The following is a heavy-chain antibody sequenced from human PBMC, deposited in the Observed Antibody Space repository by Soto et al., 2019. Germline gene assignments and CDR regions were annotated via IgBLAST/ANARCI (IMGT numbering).Heavy chain of an antibody. CDR1: GYTFTSYD. CDR3: ARERTRGFDP. CDR2: MNPNSGNT. Sequence: QVQLVQSGAEVKKPGASVKVSCKASGYTFTSYDINWVRQATGQGIEWMGWMNPNSGNTAYAQKFLGRVTMTRNTAISTAYMELSSMRSEDTAVDYCARERTRGFDPWGQGTLVTVSS. V-gene: IGHV1-8*01. J-gene: IGHJ5*02.